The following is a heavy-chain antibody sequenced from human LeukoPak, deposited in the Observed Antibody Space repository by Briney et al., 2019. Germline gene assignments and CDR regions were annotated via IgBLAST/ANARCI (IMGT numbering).Heavy chain of an antibody. D-gene: IGHD3-9*01. CDR2: ISYDGSNK. CDR3: ARGEGYYDILTGTSGAFDI. J-gene: IGHJ3*02. V-gene: IGHV3-30-3*01. CDR1: GFTFSSYA. Sequence: GGSLRLSCAASGFTFSSYAMHWVRQAPGKGLEWVAVISYDGSNKYYADSVKGRFTISRDNSKNTLYLQMNSLRAEDTAVYYCARGEGYYDILTGTSGAFDIWGQGTMVTVSS.